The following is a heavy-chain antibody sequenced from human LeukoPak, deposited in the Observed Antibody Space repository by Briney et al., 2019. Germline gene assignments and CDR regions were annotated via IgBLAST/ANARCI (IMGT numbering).Heavy chain of an antibody. Sequence: PGGSLRLSCAASGFTFSSYSMNWVRQAPGKGLEWVSSISSSSSYIYYADSVKGRFTNSRDNAKNSLYLQMNSLRAEDTAVYYCARDWGSSSWYFDYWGQGTLVTVSS. V-gene: IGHV3-21*01. CDR3: ARDWGSSSWYFDY. J-gene: IGHJ4*02. D-gene: IGHD6-13*01. CDR1: GFTFSSYS. CDR2: ISSSSSYI.